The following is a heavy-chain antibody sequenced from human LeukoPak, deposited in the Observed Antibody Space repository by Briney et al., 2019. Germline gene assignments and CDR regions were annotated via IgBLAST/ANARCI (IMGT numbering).Heavy chain of an antibody. CDR2: ISAYNGNT. CDR1: GYTFTSYG. Sequence: ASVKVSCKASGYTFTSYGISWVRQAPGQGLEWMGWISAYNGNTNYAQKLQGRVTMTTDTSTSTAYMELRSLRSDDTVVYYCARCGAYYDFWSGYLGPTYYMDVWGKGTTVTVSS. V-gene: IGHV1-18*01. CDR3: ARCGAYYDFWSGYLGPTYYMDV. J-gene: IGHJ6*03. D-gene: IGHD3-3*01.